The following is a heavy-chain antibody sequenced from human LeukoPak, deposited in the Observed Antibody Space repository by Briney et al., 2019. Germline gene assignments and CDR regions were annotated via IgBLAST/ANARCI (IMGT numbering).Heavy chain of an antibody. CDR3: AREVRVGDAFDI. V-gene: IGHV3-15*01. CDR2: IKSKTNGGTT. Sequence: GGSLRLSCAASGFTFSSAWLSWVRQAPGKGLEWVGRIKSKTNGGTTDYSAPVKGRFTISRDDSKNTLYLQMNSLKTEDTAVYYCAREVRVGDAFDIWGQGTMVTVSS. J-gene: IGHJ3*02. D-gene: IGHD1-26*01. CDR1: GFTFSSAW.